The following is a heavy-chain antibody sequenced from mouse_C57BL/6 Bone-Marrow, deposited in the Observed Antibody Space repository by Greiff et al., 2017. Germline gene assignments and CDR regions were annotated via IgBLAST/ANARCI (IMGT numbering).Heavy chain of an antibody. Sequence: VQLQQPGAELVKPGASVKMSCKASGYTFTSYWITWVKQRPGQGLEWIGDIYPGSGSTNYNEKFKSKATLTVDTSSSTAYMQLSSLTSEDSAVYYCARNYYDYVYFDYWGQGTTLTVSS. D-gene: IGHD2-4*01. J-gene: IGHJ2*01. V-gene: IGHV1-55*01. CDR2: IYPGSGST. CDR1: GYTFTSYW. CDR3: ARNYYDYVYFDY.